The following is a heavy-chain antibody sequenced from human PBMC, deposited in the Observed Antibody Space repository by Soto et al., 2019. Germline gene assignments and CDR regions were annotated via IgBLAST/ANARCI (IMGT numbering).Heavy chain of an antibody. D-gene: IGHD5-18*01. CDR1: CYTFTSYG. J-gene: IGHJ6*02. V-gene: IGHV1-18*01. CDR3: ARVGYSYGRPDYYYGMDV. CDR2: ISAYNGNT. Sequence: ASVKVSCKDPCYTFTSYGISWLRQSPGQGLEYMGWISAYNGNTNYAQKLQGRVTMTTDTSTSTAYMELSSLRSDDTAVYYCARVGYSYGRPDYYYGMDVWGQGTTVTVSS.